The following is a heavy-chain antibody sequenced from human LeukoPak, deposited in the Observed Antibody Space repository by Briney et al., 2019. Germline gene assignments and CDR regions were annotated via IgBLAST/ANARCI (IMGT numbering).Heavy chain of an antibody. CDR1: GFTFSYAW. D-gene: IGHD5-24*01. V-gene: IGHV3-15*01. CDR3: AKDGRWLQYYFDY. Sequence: GGSLRLSCAASGFTFSYAWMSWVRQAPGKGLEWVGRIKRKTDGGTTDYAAPVKGRFTISRDDSKNTLYLQMNSLRAEDTAVYYCAKDGRWLQYYFDYWGQGTLVTVSS. CDR2: IKRKTDGGTT. J-gene: IGHJ4*02.